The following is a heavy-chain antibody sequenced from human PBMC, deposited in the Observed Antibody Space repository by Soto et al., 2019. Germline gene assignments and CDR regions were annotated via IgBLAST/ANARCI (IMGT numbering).Heavy chain of an antibody. V-gene: IGHV3-23*01. CDR1: GFTFSTYA. J-gene: IGHJ6*02. Sequence: EVQLLESGGGLVQPGGSLRLSCAASGFTFSTYAMNWVRQAPGNGLEWESSISGSGGSIHYADPVKGRVPISRANSNPTLYLQINSLTDDYTSVYHLVKAYWKAYVSGPGPTFTFSS. CDR2: ISGSGGSI. CDR3: VKAYWKAYV. D-gene: IGHD1-1*01.